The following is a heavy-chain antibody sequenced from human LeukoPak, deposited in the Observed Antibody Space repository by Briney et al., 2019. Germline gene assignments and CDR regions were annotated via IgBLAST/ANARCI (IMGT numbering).Heavy chain of an antibody. CDR3: ATRYSSGWYYFDY. V-gene: IGHV1-69*04. CDR2: IIPILGIA. Sequence: SVKVSCKASGGTFSSYAISWVRQAPGQGLEWMGRIIPILGIANYAQKFQGRVTITADKSTSTAYMELSSLRSEDTAVYYCATRYSSGWYYFDYWGQGTLVAVSS. D-gene: IGHD6-19*01. CDR1: GGTFSSYA. J-gene: IGHJ4*02.